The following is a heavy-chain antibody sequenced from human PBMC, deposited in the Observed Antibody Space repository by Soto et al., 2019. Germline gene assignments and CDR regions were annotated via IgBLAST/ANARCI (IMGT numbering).Heavy chain of an antibody. CDR1: VFTVKNYA. CDR2: LNGSGGST. J-gene: IGHJ4*02. D-gene: IGHD3-10*01. V-gene: IGHV3-23*01. CDR3: ARGFSAGKGSPPDY. Sequence: TGGSLRLSCAASVFTVKNYAMTWVRQGPGKGLEWVSGLNGSGGSTSSADSVKGRFAISRDNSKNTLYLQMNSLRDGDTAVYYCARGFSAGKGSPPDYWGQGTLVTVSS.